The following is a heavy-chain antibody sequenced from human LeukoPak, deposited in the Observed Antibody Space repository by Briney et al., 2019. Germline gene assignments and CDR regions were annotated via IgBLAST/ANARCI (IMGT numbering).Heavy chain of an antibody. CDR1: GGSISIYY. CDR2: IYYSGST. Sequence: PSETLSLTCTLCGGSISIYYWSWLRQPPGKGLEWIGYIYYSGSTNYNPSLKSRVTISVDTSKNQFSLKLSSVTAADTAVYYCARGLQATVTRGFDYWGQGTLVTVSS. CDR3: ARGLQATVTRGFDY. J-gene: IGHJ4*02. V-gene: IGHV4-59*01. D-gene: IGHD4-11*01.